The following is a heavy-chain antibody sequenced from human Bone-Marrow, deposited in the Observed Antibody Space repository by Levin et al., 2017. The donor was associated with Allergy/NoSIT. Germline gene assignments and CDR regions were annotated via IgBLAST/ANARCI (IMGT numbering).Heavy chain of an antibody. Sequence: QSGGSLRLSCAASGFTFSSYSMNWVRQAPGKGLEWVSYISSSSSTIYYADSVKGRFTISRDNAKNSLYLQMNSLRAEDTAVYYCARGNDYGDYGSYWYFDLWGRGTLVTVSS. CDR2: ISSSSSTI. J-gene: IGHJ2*01. CDR1: GFTFSSYS. CDR3: ARGNDYGDYGSYWYFDL. D-gene: IGHD4-17*01. V-gene: IGHV3-48*01.